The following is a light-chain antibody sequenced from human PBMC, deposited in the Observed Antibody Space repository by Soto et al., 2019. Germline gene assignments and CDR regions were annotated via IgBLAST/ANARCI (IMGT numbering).Light chain of an antibody. CDR2: GAS. Sequence: EIVMTQSPATLSVSPGERATLSCRASQSVSNYLAWYQQKPGQAPRLLIYGASTRATGIPARFSGSGSGTEFTLTISSLQSKDFAVYYCQQYNTWRTFGQGTRVEIK. J-gene: IGKJ1*01. CDR3: QQYNTWRT. V-gene: IGKV3-15*01. CDR1: QSVSNY.